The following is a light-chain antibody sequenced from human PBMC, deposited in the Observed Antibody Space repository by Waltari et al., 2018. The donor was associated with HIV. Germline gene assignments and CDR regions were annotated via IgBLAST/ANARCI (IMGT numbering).Light chain of an antibody. CDR2: DVS. J-gene: IGLJ1*01. CDR3: CSYAGSYTYV. Sequence: QSALTQPRSVSGSPGQSVTISCPGTSSDVGGYNYVSWYQQHPGKAPKLIIYDVSKRPSGVPDRCSGSKSGNTASLTISGLQAEDEADYYCCSYAGSYTYVVGTGTKVTVL. V-gene: IGLV2-11*01. CDR1: SSDVGGYNY.